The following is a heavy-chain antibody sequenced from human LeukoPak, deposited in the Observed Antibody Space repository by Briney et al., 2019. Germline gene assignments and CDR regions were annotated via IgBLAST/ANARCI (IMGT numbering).Heavy chain of an antibody. CDR3: ARGTYPLRWLQLNY. J-gene: IGHJ4*02. D-gene: IGHD5-24*01. CDR1: GGTFSSYA. CDR2: IIPIFGTA. Sequence: GASVKVSCKASGGTFSSYAISWVRQAPGQGLEWMGRIIPIFGTANYAQKFQGRVTITTDESTSTAYMELSSLRSEDTAVYYCARGTYPLRWLQLNYWGQGTLVTVSS. V-gene: IGHV1-69*05.